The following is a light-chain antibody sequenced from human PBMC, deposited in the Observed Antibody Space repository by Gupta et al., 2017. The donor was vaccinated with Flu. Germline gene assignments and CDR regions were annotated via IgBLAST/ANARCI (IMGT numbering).Light chain of an antibody. Sequence: DIQMTQSPSTLSASVGDSVTIACRASQSISSWLAWYQQKPGKAPNLLIYKASSLKTGVPSRFSGSGSGTEFTLTISSLQPDDFATYYCQQYNSYPWTFGQGTQV. CDR2: KAS. CDR3: QQYNSYPWT. V-gene: IGKV1-5*03. J-gene: IGKJ1*01. CDR1: QSISSW.